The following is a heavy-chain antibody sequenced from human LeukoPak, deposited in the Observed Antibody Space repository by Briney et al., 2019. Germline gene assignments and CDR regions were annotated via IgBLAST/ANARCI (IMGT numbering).Heavy chain of an antibody. J-gene: IGHJ5*02. CDR1: GFTFSYHW. D-gene: IGHD6-13*01. CDR2: IKNDGTVK. V-gene: IGHV3-7*03. Sequence: PGGSLRLSCAASGFTFSYHWMTWVRQAPGKGLEWVANIKNDGTVKNYVDSVKGRFTISRDNAKNSLYLQMNSLRAEDTAVYYCARESLRQQPGSGFDPWGQGTLVTVSS. CDR3: ARESLRQQPGSGFDP.